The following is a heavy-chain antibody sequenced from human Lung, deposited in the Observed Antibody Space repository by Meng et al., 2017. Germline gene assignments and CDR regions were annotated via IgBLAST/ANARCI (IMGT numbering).Heavy chain of an antibody. J-gene: IGHJ4*02. CDR1: GFTFSRNA. D-gene: IGHD4-17*01. CDR3: ARNNYGDYYFDY. CDR2: ISYDGSNQ. Sequence: QVQRVECGGGVVQPGRALRLSCAASGFTFSRNAMHWVRQAPGKGLEWVAAISYDGSNQHYADSVKGRFTISRDNSENTLYLQMNSLRAEDTAVYYCARNNYGDYYFDYWGQGTLVTVSS. V-gene: IGHV3-30*01.